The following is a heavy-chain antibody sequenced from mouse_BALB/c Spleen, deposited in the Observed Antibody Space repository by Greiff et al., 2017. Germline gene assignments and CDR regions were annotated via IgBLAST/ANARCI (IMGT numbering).Heavy chain of an antibody. V-gene: IGHV3-6*02. CDR3: ARDWGTGTWFAY. CDR1: GYSITSGYY. D-gene: IGHD4-1*01. CDR2: ISYDGSN. J-gene: IGHJ3*01. Sequence: EVQLQESGPGLVKPSQSLSLTCSVTGYSITSGYYWNWIRQFPGNKLEWMGYISYDGSNNYNPSLKNRISITRDTSKNQFFLKLNSVTTEDTATYYCARDWGTGTWFAYWGQGTLVTVSA.